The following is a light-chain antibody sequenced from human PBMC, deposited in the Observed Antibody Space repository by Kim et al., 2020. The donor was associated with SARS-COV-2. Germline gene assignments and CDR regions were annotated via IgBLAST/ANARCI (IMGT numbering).Light chain of an antibody. CDR3: QQYTKWPL. CDR2: SAS. V-gene: IGKV3-15*01. J-gene: IGKJ3*01. CDR1: QSVTSN. Sequence: SVSPGETATLSCMASQSVTSNLVWYQQKPGQAPRLLIYSASTRATGIPARFSGAGSGTEFTLTISSLQPEDFAIYYCQQYTKWPLFGPGTKVDIK.